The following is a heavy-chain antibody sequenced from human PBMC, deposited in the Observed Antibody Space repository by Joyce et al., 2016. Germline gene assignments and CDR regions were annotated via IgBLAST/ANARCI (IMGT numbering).Heavy chain of an antibody. J-gene: IGHJ6*02. V-gene: IGHV3-74*01. CDR2: INSDGSTT. CDR1: GFTFSSYW. CDR3: AREGYSYYYGLDV. Sequence: EVQLVESGGGLVQPGGSLRLSCVASGFTFSSYWIHWVRQAPGKGLVWVSRINSDGSTTNYADSVRGRFTISRDNAKNTLFLQMSSLRTEDTAVYYCAREGYSYYYGLDVWGQGTTVTVSS. D-gene: IGHD3-22*01.